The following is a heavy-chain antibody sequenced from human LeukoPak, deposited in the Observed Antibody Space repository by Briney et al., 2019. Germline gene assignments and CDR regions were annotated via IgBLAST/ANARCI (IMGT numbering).Heavy chain of an antibody. CDR1: GFTFRSYM. CDR3: ARDLPPWKEWLLHYYYYGMDA. Sequence: GGSLRLFCAASGFTFRSYMMNWVRQAPGKGLEGVSYISSSGSTIYYADSEKGRFTISRDNAKNSLYLQMNSLRAEDTAVYYCARDLPPWKEWLLHYYYYGMDAWGQGTTVTVS. CDR2: ISSSGSTI. J-gene: IGHJ6*02. V-gene: IGHV3-48*04. D-gene: IGHD3-3*01.